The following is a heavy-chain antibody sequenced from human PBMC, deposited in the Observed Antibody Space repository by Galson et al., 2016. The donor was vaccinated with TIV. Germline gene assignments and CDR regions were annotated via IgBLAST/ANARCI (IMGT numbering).Heavy chain of an antibody. D-gene: IGHD6-13*01. CDR2: ISSSSLSI. J-gene: IGHJ6*02. CDR1: GFSLSIYS. V-gene: IGHV3-48*01. Sequence: SLRLSCAASGFSLSIYSMNWVRQAPGKGLEWVTYISSSSLSIYYADSVKGRFTISRDNANNALYLQMNSLSAEDTAVYYCARSLAAVHYYGMDVWGQGTTVTVSS. CDR3: ARSLAAVHYYGMDV.